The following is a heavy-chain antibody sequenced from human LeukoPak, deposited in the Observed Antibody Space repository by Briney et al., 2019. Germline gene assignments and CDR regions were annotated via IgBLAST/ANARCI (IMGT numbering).Heavy chain of an antibody. V-gene: IGHV1-24*01. CDR1: GYTLTELS. Sequence: ASVKVSCKVSGYTLTELSMHWVRQAPGKGLEWMGGFDPEDGETIYAQKFQGRVTITRDTSAYTAYMELRSLSSADTAVYFCARAPYDILTGYSLNWFDPWGQGTLVTVSS. CDR3: ARAPYDILTGYSLNWFDP. J-gene: IGHJ5*02. CDR2: FDPEDGET. D-gene: IGHD3-9*01.